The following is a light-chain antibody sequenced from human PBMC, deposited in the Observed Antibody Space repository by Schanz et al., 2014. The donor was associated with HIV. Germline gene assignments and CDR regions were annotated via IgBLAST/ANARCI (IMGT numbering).Light chain of an antibody. CDR3: AAWDDSLNGWV. CDR1: SSNFRSNA. CDR2: AGN. J-gene: IGLJ3*02. Sequence: QAVVTQPPSASGTPGQRVTISCSGSSSNFRSNAVNWSQHLPGTAPKLLIYAGNQRASGVPDRLSGSGSGTSASLVISGLQSEDEADYYCAAWDDSLNGWVFGGGTKLTVL. V-gene: IGLV1-44*01.